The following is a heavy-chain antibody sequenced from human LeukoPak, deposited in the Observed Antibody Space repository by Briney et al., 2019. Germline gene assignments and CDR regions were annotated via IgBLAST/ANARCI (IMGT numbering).Heavy chain of an antibody. J-gene: IGHJ4*02. Sequence: GGSLRLSCAASGFIVSDNYMSWVRQAPGKGLEWVAFIRYDGSNKYYADSVKGRFTISRDNAKNSLYLQVNSLTAEDTAVYYCARAGVDTSGYYYQGFDYWGQGALVTVSS. CDR2: IRYDGSNK. CDR1: GFIVSDNY. CDR3: ARAGVDTSGYYYQGFDY. D-gene: IGHD3-3*01. V-gene: IGHV3-30*02.